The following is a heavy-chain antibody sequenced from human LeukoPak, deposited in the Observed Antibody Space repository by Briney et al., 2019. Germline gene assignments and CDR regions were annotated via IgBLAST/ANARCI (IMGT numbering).Heavy chain of an antibody. V-gene: IGHV1-2*06. J-gene: IGHJ6*02. D-gene: IGHD3-3*01. CDR2: INANSGGT. CDR3: ARDFVRSLAFGYGMDV. CDR1: GYSLTTYY. Sequence: GASVKVSCKASGYSLTTYYMHWVRQAPGQGLEWMGRINANSGGTSSAQKFQGRVTMTRDTSISTAYMELSSLRSDDTAVYYCARDFVRSLAFGYGMDVWGRGTTVTVSS.